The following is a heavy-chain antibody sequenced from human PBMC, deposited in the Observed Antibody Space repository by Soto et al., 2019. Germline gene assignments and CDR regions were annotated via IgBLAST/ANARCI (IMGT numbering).Heavy chain of an antibody. Sequence: LSLTCTVSGGSVSSGSYYWSWIRQPPGKGLEWIGYIYYSGSTNYNPSLKSRVTISVDTSKNQFSLKLSSVTAADTAVYYCARTYYYDSSGYFRGSRFDPWGQGTLVTVSS. CDR3: ARTYYYDSSGYFRGSRFDP. J-gene: IGHJ5*02. V-gene: IGHV4-61*01. CDR1: GGSVSSGSYY. D-gene: IGHD3-22*01. CDR2: IYYSGST.